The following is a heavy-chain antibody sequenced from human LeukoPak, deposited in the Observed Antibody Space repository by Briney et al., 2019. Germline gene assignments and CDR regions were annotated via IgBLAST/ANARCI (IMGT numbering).Heavy chain of an antibody. CDR2: ISSSGSTI. D-gene: IGHD1-26*01. V-gene: IGHV3-11*01. CDR3: AGGGRGYSGSYFSTY. J-gene: IGHJ4*02. CDR1: GFIFSDYY. Sequence: PGGSLRLSCAASGFIFSDYYKSGMRQATGKGLEGVSYISSSGSTIHYADSVKGRFTISRDNAKNSLFLQMNSLRVEDTAVYYCAGGGRGYSGSYFSTYWGQGTLVTVSS.